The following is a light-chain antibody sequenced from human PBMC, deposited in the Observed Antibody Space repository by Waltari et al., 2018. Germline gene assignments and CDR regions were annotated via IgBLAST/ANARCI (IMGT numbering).Light chain of an antibody. J-gene: IGKJ2*01. CDR2: GAS. V-gene: IGKV3-20*01. Sequence: EIVLTQSPGTLSLSPGERATLSCRASQSVSSSYLAWYQQKPGQAPRLLIYGASSRATGIPDMFSGSGSGTDFPLTISRLEPEDFAVYYCQQYCSSPYTFGQGTKLEIK. CDR3: QQYCSSPYT. CDR1: QSVSSSY.